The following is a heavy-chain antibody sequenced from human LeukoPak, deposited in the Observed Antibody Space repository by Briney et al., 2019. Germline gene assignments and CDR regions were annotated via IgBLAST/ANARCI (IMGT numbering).Heavy chain of an antibody. D-gene: IGHD3-10*01. CDR1: GYTFTGYY. V-gene: IGHV1-2*02. CDR3: ARVMVGRYYGSGSYFDY. J-gene: IGHJ4*02. CDR2: INPNSGGT. Sequence: ASVKVSCKASGYTFTGYYMHWVRQAPGQGLEWMGWINPNSGGTNYAQKFQGRVTMTRDTSISTAYMELSRLRSDDTAVYYCARVMVGRYYGSGSYFDYWGQGTLVTVSS.